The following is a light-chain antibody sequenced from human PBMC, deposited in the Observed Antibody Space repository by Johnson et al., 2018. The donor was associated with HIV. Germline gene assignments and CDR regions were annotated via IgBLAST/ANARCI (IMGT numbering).Light chain of an antibody. V-gene: IGLV1-51*02. J-gene: IGLJ1*01. CDR2: END. CDR1: SSNIGNNY. Sequence: QSVLTQPPSVSAAPGQKVTISCSGSSSNIGNNYVSWYQQLPGTAPKLLIYENDKRPSGIPDRFSGSKSGTSATLDITGLQTGDEADYYCGTWDSSLSAVPFGTRTKVTVL. CDR3: GTWDSSLSAVP.